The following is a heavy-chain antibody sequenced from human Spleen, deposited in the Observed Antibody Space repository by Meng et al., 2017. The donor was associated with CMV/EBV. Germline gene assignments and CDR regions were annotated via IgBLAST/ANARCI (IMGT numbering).Heavy chain of an antibody. CDR1: GGSVSGRSHY. V-gene: IGHV4-61*01. D-gene: IGHD3-22*01. J-gene: IGHJ4*02. Sequence: SETLSLTCTVSGGSVSGRSHYWSWIRQPPGKGLEWIGYVYYRGSTNYNPSLKNRVTISVDTSKDQFSLKLNSVTAADTAIYYCARAGYYYDSSGSFDYWGQGTLVTVSS. CDR3: ARAGYYYDSSGSFDY. CDR2: VYYRGST.